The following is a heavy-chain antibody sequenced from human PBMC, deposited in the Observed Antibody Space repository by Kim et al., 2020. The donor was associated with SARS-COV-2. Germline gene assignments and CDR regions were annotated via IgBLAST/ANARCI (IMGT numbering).Heavy chain of an antibody. CDR1: GFTFSSYA. CDR2: ISGSGGRT. J-gene: IGHJ2*01. Sequence: GGSLRLSCAASGFTFSSYAMSWVRQAPGKGLEWVSAISGSGGRTYYADSVKGRFTISRDNSKNTLYLQMNSLRAEDTAVDYCAKHSYCSGGSCYSDWYFDLWGRGTLVTVSS. V-gene: IGHV3-23*01. CDR3: AKHSYCSGGSCYSDWYFDL. D-gene: IGHD2-15*01.